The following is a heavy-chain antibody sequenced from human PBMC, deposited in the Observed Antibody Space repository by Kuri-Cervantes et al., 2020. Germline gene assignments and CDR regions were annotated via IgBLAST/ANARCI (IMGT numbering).Heavy chain of an antibody. D-gene: IGHD3-3*01. V-gene: IGHV4-4*07. CDR2: IYTSGST. Sequence: SQTLSLTCAVYGGSFSGYYWSWIRQPAGKGLEWIGRIYTSGSTNYNPSLKSRVTMSVDTSKNQFSLKLSSVTAADTAVYYCARDILEGFSRANWFDPWGQGTLVTVSS. CDR1: GGSFSGYY. CDR3: ARDILEGFSRANWFDP. J-gene: IGHJ5*02.